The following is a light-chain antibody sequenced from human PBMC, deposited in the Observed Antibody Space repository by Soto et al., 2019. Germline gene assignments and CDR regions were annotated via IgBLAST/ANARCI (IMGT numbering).Light chain of an antibody. CDR1: SGHTNYA. Sequence: QSVLTQSPSASASPGASVKLTCTLSSGHTNYAIAWHQQQPEKGPRFLMKINSDGSHSKGDGVPDRFSGSSSGAERYFTISSLQSEDEADYFCQNWGTGIVTFGGGTMLTVL. CDR2: INSDGSH. CDR3: QNWGTGIVT. J-gene: IGLJ2*01. V-gene: IGLV4-69*01.